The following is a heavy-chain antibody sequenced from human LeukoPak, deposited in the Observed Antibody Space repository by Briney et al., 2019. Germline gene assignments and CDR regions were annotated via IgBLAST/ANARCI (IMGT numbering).Heavy chain of an antibody. J-gene: IGHJ4*02. CDR2: ISAYNGNT. Sequence: ASVKVSCKASGYTFTSYGISWVRQAPGQRLEWMGWISAYNGNTNYAQKLQGRVTMTTDTSTSTAYMELRSLRSDDTAVYYCAREDTLAGTYQFDYWGQGTLVTVSS. CDR3: AREDTLAGTYQFDY. CDR1: GYTFTSYG. D-gene: IGHD1-7*01. V-gene: IGHV1-18*01.